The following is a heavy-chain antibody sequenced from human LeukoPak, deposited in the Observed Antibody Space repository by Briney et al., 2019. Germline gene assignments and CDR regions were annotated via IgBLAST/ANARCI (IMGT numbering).Heavy chain of an antibody. CDR3: ARDNSVGDYAWWFDP. Sequence: ASVKVSCKASGYTFTTYYMHWVRQAPGQGLEWLGLITPSGGSTWYAQKFQGRVTMTRDMSTSTDYMELSSLRSEDTAVYYCARDNSVGDYAWWFDPWGQGTLVTVSS. V-gene: IGHV1-46*01. CDR2: ITPSGGST. CDR1: GYTFTTYY. D-gene: IGHD1-26*01. J-gene: IGHJ5*02.